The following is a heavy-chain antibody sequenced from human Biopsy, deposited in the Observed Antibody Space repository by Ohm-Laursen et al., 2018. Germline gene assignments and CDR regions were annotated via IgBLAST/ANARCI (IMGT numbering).Heavy chain of an antibody. CDR1: GGTISSGGSY. CDR3: ARGDYFDSNGYFWFDP. J-gene: IGHJ5*02. V-gene: IGHV4-31*01. CDR2: IFNTANT. D-gene: IGHD3-22*01. Sequence: TLSFTCTVFGGTISSGGSYWRWTRKRLGKGPERIGYIFNTANTYYNPSLKNLITISGDTSKNQYSLKLNSVTSADTAVYYCARGDYFDSNGYFWFDPWGQGTLVTVSS.